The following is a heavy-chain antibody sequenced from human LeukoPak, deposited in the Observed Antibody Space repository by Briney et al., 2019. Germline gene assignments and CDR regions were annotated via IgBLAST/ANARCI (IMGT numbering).Heavy chain of an antibody. CDR2: IYTSGST. Sequence: SQTLSLTCTVSGCSISSGSYYWSWIRPPAGQGLEWIGRIYTSGSTSYNPSLKSRVTISVDTSKNQYSLKLSSVTAADTAVYYCARGSPLKYCSGGSCLLYWGQGTLVTVSS. D-gene: IGHD2-15*01. J-gene: IGHJ4*02. V-gene: IGHV4-61*02. CDR3: ARGSPLKYCSGGSCLLY. CDR1: GCSISSGSYY.